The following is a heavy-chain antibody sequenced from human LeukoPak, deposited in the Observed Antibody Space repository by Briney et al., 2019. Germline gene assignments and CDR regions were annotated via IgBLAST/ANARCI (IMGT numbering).Heavy chain of an antibody. CDR1: GFTFSTYA. V-gene: IGHV3-23*01. CDR3: AKDSGRYHNDAFDI. CDR2: ISGSGGRT. J-gene: IGHJ3*02. D-gene: IGHD3-10*01. Sequence: GGSLRLSCAASGFTFSTYAMSWVRQAPGKGLDWVSSISGSGGRTYYADSVKGRFTISRDNAKNSLYLQMNSLRAEDTALYYCAKDSGRYHNDAFDIWGQGTMVTVSS.